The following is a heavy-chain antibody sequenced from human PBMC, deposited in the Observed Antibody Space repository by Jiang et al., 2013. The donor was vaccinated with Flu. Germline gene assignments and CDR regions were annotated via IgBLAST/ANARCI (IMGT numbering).Heavy chain of an antibody. CDR1: GGSISSGGYS. J-gene: IGHJ4*02. D-gene: IGHD4-17*01. V-gene: IGHV4-30-2*01. Sequence: SGLVKPSQTLSLTCTVSGGSISSGGYSWSWIRQPPGKGLEWIGYIYHSGSTYYNPSLKSRVTISVDRSKNQFSLKLSSVTAADTAVYYCARGPTVTTPFDYWGQGTLVTVSS. CDR2: IYHSGST. CDR3: ARGPTVTTPFDY.